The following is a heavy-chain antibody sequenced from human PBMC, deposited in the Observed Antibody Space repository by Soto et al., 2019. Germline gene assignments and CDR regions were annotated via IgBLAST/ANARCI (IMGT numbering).Heavy chain of an antibody. CDR3: ARDAPYYYASRMDV. D-gene: IGHD3-10*01. CDR1: GIPVSSNY. J-gene: IGHJ6*02. Sequence: EVQLVESGGGLVQPGGSLRLSCAASGIPVSSNYMTWVRQAPGKGLEWVSVLHSGGDTYYANSVKGRFTITRHDSTNTLFLKMNSLTAEDTAVYYCARDAPYYYASRMDVWGQGTTVTVSS. V-gene: IGHV3-53*04. CDR2: LHSGGDT.